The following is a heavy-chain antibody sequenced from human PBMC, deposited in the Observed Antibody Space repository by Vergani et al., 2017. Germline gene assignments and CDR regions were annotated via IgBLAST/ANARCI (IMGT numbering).Heavy chain of an antibody. J-gene: IGHJ4*02. CDR2: FDPEDGET. CDR1: GYTLTELS. V-gene: IGHV1-24*01. D-gene: IGHD3-22*01. CDR3: ATILTDYYDSSGYYQN. Sequence: QVQLVQSGAEVKKPGASVKVSCKVSGYTLTELSMHWVRQAPGKGLEWMGGFDPEDGETIYAQKLQGRVTMTEDTSTDTAYMELSSLRSEYTAVYYCATILTDYYDSSGYYQNWGQGTLVTVSS.